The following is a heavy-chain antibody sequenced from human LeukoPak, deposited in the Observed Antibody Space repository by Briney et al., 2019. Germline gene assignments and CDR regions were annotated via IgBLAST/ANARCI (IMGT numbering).Heavy chain of an antibody. CDR3: ARVAPPYCSSTSCPTEFDP. J-gene: IGHJ5*02. V-gene: IGHV1-2*04. CDR2: INPNSGGT. D-gene: IGHD2-2*01. Sequence: GASVKVSCKASGYTFTGYYMHWVRQAPGQGLEWMGWINPNSGGTNYAQKFQGWVTMTRDTSISTAYMELSRLRSDDTAVYYCARVAPPYCSSTSCPTEFDPWGQGTLVTVSS. CDR1: GYTFTGYY.